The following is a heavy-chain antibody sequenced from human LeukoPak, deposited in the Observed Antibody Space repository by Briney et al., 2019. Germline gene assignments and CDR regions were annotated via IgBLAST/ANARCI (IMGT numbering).Heavy chain of an antibody. CDR2: ISGSGGST. J-gene: IGHJ4*02. Sequence: PGRSLRLSCAASGFTFSSYAMHWVRQAPGKGREWVSGISGSGGSTYYADSVKGRFTISRDNSKNTLYLQMNSLRAEDTAVYYCAKKRVAVAGTHYFDYWGQGTLVTVSS. V-gene: IGHV3-23*01. CDR3: AKKRVAVAGTHYFDY. D-gene: IGHD6-19*01. CDR1: GFTFSSYA.